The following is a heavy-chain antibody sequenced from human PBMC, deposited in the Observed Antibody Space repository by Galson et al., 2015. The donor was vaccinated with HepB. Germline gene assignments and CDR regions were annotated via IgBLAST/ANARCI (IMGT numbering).Heavy chain of an antibody. J-gene: IGHJ6*02. V-gene: IGHV3-64*01. Sequence: SLRLSCAASGFTFSSYAMHWVRQAPGKGLEYVSAISSNGGSTYYANSVKGRFTISRDNSKNTLYLQMGSPRAEDMAVYYCARDRVAAAGSRLTYYGMDVWGQGTTVTVSS. CDR3: ARDRVAAAGSRLTYYGMDV. CDR2: ISSNGGST. D-gene: IGHD6-13*01. CDR1: GFTFSSYA.